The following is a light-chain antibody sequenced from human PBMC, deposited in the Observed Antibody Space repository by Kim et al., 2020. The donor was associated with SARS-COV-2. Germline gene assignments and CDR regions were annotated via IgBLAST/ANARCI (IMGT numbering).Light chain of an antibody. J-gene: IGKJ5*01. CDR2: GAS. V-gene: IGKV1-17*01. Sequence: AAVGDRVTITCRASQEMRNDLGGYQQNPGRAPKRLIYGASSLQSGVPSRFSGSGSGTEFTLTISSLQPEDFATYFCLQHNSYPITFGQGTRLEIK. CDR1: QEMRND. CDR3: LQHNSYPIT.